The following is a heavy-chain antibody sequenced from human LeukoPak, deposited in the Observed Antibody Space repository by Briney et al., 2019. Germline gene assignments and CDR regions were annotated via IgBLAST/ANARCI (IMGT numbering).Heavy chain of an antibody. J-gene: IGHJ4*02. D-gene: IGHD3-22*01. CDR3: ARHGVYYYDSDRPDY. Sequence: PSETPSLTCTVSGGSISSSSYYWGWIRQPPGKGLEWIGSIYYSGSTYYNPSLKSRVTISVDTSKNQFSLKLSSVTAADTAVYYCARHGVYYYDSDRPDYWGQGTLVTVSS. CDR2: IYYSGST. CDR1: GGSISSSSYY. V-gene: IGHV4-39*01.